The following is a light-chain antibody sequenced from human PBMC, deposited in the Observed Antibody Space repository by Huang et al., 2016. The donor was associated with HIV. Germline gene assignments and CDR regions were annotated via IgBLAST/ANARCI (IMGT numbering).Light chain of an antibody. Sequence: IQLTQSPSSLSASVGDGVTITCRASQDISSSLAWYQQNPGKAPKLLIYAASTLQSGVPSRFSGSGSGTDFTLTIYSPQPEDSATYYCQQLNSYPLTFGGGTKVEIK. J-gene: IGKJ4*01. CDR3: QQLNSYPLT. V-gene: IGKV1-9*01. CDR2: AAS. CDR1: QDISSS.